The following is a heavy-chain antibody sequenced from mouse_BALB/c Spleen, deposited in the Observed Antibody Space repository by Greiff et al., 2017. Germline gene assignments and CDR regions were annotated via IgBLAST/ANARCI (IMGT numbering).Heavy chain of an antibody. V-gene: IGHV7-3*02. CDR1: GFTFTDYY. CDR3: ARDIYGYDWFAD. D-gene: IGHD2-2*01. J-gene: IGHJ3*01. Sequence: EVMLVESGGGLVQPGGSLRLSCATSGFTFTDYYMSWVRQPPGKALEWLGFIRNKANGYTTEYSASVKGRFTISRDNSQSILYLQMNTLRAEDSATYYCARDIYGYDWFADWGQGTLVTVSA. CDR2: IRNKANGYTT.